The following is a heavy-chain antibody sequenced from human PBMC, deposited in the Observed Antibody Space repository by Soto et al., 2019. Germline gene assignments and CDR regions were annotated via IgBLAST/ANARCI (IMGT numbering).Heavy chain of an antibody. V-gene: IGHV1-8*01. J-gene: IGHJ6*03. CDR3: ASISGYSGYDIGDDDYYYYMDV. CDR2: MNPNSGNT. D-gene: IGHD5-12*01. CDR1: GYTFTSYD. Sequence: ASVKVSCKASGYTFTSYDINWVRQATGQGLEWMGWMNPNSGNTGYAQKFQGRVTMTRNTSISTAYMELSSLRSEDTAVYYCASISGYSGYDIGDDDYYYYMDVWGKGTTVTVSS.